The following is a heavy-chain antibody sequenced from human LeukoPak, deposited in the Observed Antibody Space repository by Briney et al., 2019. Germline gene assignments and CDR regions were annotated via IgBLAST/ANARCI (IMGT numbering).Heavy chain of an antibody. V-gene: IGHV1-69*06. CDR1: GGTFSSYA. J-gene: IGHJ6*03. Sequence: GASVKVSCKASGGTFSSYAISWVRQAPGQGLEWMGGIVPIFGTANYAQKFQGRVTITADKSTSTAYMELRSLRSDDTAVYYCARDVTVAVPYYYYMDVWGKGTTVTISS. CDR2: IVPIFGTA. D-gene: IGHD6-19*01. CDR3: ARDVTVAVPYYYYMDV.